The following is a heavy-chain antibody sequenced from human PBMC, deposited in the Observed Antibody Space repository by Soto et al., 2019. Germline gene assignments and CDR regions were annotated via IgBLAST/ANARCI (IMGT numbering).Heavy chain of an antibody. CDR1: GFTFSSYW. CDR3: ARVHGYCSSTSCPKNYYYGMDV. Sequence: GGSLRLSCAASGFTFSSYWMSWVRQAPGKGLEWVANIKQDGSEKYYVDSVKGRFTISRDNAKNSLYLQMNSLRAEDTAVYYCARVHGYCSSTSCPKNYYYGMDVWGQGTTVTVSS. D-gene: IGHD2-2*01. V-gene: IGHV3-7*01. J-gene: IGHJ6*02. CDR2: IKQDGSEK.